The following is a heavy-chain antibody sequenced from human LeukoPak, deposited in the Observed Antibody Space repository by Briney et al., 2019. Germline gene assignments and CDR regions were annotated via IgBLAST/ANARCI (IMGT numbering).Heavy chain of an antibody. V-gene: IGHV3-11*04. CDR3: TRDPAELRYFDWLYPPD. Sequence: HPGGSLRLSCAASGFTFSDYYMSWIRQAPGKGLEWVSYISSSGSTIYYADSVKGRFTISRDNAKNSLYLQMNSLRAEDTAVYYCTRDPAELRYFDWLYPPDWGQGTLVTVSS. D-gene: IGHD3-9*01. CDR2: ISSSGSTI. J-gene: IGHJ4*02. CDR1: GFTFSDYY.